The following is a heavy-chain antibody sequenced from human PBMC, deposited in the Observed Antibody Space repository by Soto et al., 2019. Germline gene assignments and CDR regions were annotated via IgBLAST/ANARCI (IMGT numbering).Heavy chain of an antibody. V-gene: IGHV1-3*01. CDR3: ARWGFGVATFFDY. Sequence: QVQLVQSGAEVKKPGASVKVSCKASGYTFTSYAMHWVRKAPGQRLEWMGWINSGNGNTKYSQKFQGRVTITRDTSESKAYMELSSLRSEDTAVYYCARWGFGVATFFDYWGQGTLVTVSS. CDR1: GYTFTSYA. CDR2: INSGNGNT. J-gene: IGHJ4*02. D-gene: IGHD3-3*01.